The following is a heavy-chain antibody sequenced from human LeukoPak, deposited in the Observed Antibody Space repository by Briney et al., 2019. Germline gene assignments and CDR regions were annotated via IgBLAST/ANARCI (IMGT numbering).Heavy chain of an antibody. Sequence: GGSLRLSCAVSGITLSNYGISSVRHAPGEGLEWVACISGSGGNTNYADSVKGRFTISRDNRKNTLYLQMNSLRAEDTAVYFCAKRGVVIRVILVGFHKEAYYFDSWGQGALVTVSS. D-gene: IGHD3-22*01. CDR1: GITLSNYG. J-gene: IGHJ4*02. CDR2: ISGSGGNT. CDR3: AKRGVVIRVILVGFHKEAYYFDS. V-gene: IGHV3-23*01.